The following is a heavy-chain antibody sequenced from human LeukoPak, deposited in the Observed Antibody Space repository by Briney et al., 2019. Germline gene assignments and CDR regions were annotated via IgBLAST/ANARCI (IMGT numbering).Heavy chain of an antibody. CDR2: ISWNSGTI. V-gene: IGHV3-9*03. CDR1: GFAFDDFA. J-gene: IGHJ4*02. D-gene: IGHD5-18*01. Sequence: SGRSLGLSCAASGFAFDDFAMHWVRQAPGKGLEWVSAISWNSGTIAYTDSVKGRFTISRDNANKFLYLEMNSLSPEDMAVYYCAKASYGDDFDYWGQGTLVTVSS. CDR3: AKASYGDDFDY.